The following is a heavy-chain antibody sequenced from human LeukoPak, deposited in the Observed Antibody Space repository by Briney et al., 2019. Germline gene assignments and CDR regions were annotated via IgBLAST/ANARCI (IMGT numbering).Heavy chain of an antibody. CDR1: GFTFSSYG. D-gene: IGHD3-22*01. Sequence: VQPGGSLRLSCAASGFTFSSYGMHWVRQAPGKGLEWVSSISSSGSYIYYAESVKGRFTISRDNAKNSHSLQMNSLRAEDTAVYYCAGEFYYGSSGFYDWGQGTLVTVSS. CDR3: AGEFYYGSSGFYD. V-gene: IGHV3-21*01. CDR2: ISSSGSYI. J-gene: IGHJ4*02.